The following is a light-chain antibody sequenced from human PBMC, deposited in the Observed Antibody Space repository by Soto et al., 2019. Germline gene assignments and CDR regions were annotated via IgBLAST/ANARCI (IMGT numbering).Light chain of an antibody. CDR1: QSISSW. Sequence: DIQMTQSPSTLSASLGDRVTITCGASQSISSWLAWYQQKTGKAPKLLIYDASSLESGVPSRFSGSGYGTEFNLTISSLQTDDFATYYCQQYNSYSWTFGQGTKVDIK. V-gene: IGKV1-5*01. J-gene: IGKJ1*01. CDR3: QQYNSYSWT. CDR2: DAS.